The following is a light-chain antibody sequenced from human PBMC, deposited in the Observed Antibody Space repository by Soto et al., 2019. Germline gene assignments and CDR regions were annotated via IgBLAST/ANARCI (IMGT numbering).Light chain of an antibody. Sequence: EIVLTQSPGTLSLSPGERATLSCRASQSGTSSYLAWYQQKPGQAPRLLIYGASRRAAGIPDRFSGSGSGTDFTLPISRLEPEDFAVYYWQQYGSSPRTFGQGTKVEIK. V-gene: IGKV3-20*01. CDR1: QSGTSSY. CDR2: GAS. J-gene: IGKJ1*01. CDR3: QQYGSSPRT.